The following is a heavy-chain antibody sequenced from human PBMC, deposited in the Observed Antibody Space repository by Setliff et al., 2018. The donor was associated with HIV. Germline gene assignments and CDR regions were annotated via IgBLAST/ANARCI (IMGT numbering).Heavy chain of an antibody. CDR2: ISSSGTTI. Sequence: GGSLRLSCAASGFTFSNYEMNWVRQAPGKGMEWVSYISSSGTTIYYADSVKGRFTISRDNAKNSLYLQMNSLRAEDTAVYYCARPNYYDSSGSFDYWGQGTLVTVSS. D-gene: IGHD3-22*01. CDR1: GFTFSNYE. CDR3: ARPNYYDSSGSFDY. J-gene: IGHJ4*02. V-gene: IGHV3-48*03.